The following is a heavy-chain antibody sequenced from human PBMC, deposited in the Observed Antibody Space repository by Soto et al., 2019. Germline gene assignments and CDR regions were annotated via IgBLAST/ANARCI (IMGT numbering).Heavy chain of an antibody. D-gene: IGHD3-10*01. CDR3: VRTSHYGSGTWNFDF. Sequence: GGSLRLSCAGSGFTLSDYYMDWVRQDPGKGLEWVGRTRNKANRYTTEYAASVKGRFTVSRDESMNSLHLQMNSLKTEDTAVYYCVRTSHYGSGTWNFDFWGQGTVVTVSS. CDR1: GFTLSDYY. CDR2: TRNKANRYTT. V-gene: IGHV3-72*01. J-gene: IGHJ4*02.